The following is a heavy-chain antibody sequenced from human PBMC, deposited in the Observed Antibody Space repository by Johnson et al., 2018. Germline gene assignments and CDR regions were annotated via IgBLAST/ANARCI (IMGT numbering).Heavy chain of an antibody. CDR1: GFTFDGFS. Sequence: VQLVESGGGLVQPGGSLRLSCAASGFTFDGFSMNWVRQAPGKGLEWVTHISSSGTTTYYADSVRGRFTISRDNAKNSLCLQVNSLRDEDTAVYYCARGCSDTSCYRTDYFQHWGQGTLVTVSS. CDR2: ISSSGTTT. V-gene: IGHV3-48*02. CDR3: ARGCSDTSCYRTDYFQH. J-gene: IGHJ1*01. D-gene: IGHD2-2*02.